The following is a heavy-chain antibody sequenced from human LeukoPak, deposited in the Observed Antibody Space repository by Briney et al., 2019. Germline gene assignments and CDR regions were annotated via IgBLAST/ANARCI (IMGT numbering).Heavy chain of an antibody. CDR2: IYSGGST. Sequence: PGGSLRLSCAASGFTVSSNYMSWVRQAPGKGLEWVSVIYSGGSTYYAGSVKGRFTISRDNSKNTLYLQMNSLRAEDTAVYYCARERLDAFDIWGQGTMVTVSS. CDR1: GFTVSSNY. V-gene: IGHV3-53*01. CDR3: ARERLDAFDI. J-gene: IGHJ3*02.